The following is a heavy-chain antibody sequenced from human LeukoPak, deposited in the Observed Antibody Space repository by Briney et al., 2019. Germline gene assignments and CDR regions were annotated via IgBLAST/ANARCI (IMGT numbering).Heavy chain of an antibody. D-gene: IGHD3-16*01. Sequence: ASVKVSCKASGYTFTGYYIHWVRQAPGQGLHWRGCINPNSGGTNYAQKFQGRVTMTRDTSISTAYMELSRLRSDDTAVYYCARVRWGVEADLHYWGQGTLVTVSS. CDR1: GYTFTGYY. CDR3: ARVRWGVEADLHY. V-gene: IGHV1-2*02. J-gene: IGHJ4*02. CDR2: INPNSGGT.